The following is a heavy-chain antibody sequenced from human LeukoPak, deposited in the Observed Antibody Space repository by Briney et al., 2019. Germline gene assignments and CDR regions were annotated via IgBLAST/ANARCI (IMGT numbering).Heavy chain of an antibody. J-gene: IGHJ4*02. CDR3: AGRGGGRGFEY. V-gene: IGHV3-23*01. CDR1: GFTFSNSP. Sequence: PGGSLRLSCAASGFTFSNSPMSWVRQAPGMGLEWVSSIIGGADSTYYADSVKGRFTISRDSSKNTLYLQMNSLTAEDTAVYYCAGRGGGRGFEYWGQGTLVTVSS. CDR2: IIGGADST. D-gene: IGHD3-10*01.